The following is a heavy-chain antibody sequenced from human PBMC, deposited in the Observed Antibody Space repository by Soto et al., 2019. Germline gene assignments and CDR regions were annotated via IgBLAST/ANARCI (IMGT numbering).Heavy chain of an antibody. CDR2: ISSSSSYI. CDR3: ARDQAGSSYGCGLGY. D-gene: IGHD5-18*01. V-gene: IGHV3-21*01. Sequence: EVQLVESGGGLVKPGGSLRLSCAASGFTFSSYSMNWVRQAPGKGLEWVSSISSSSSYIYYADSVKGRFTISRDNAKNSLYLQMNSLRDEETAVYYCARDQAGSSYGCGLGYWGQGTLVTVSS. CDR1: GFTFSSYS. J-gene: IGHJ4*02.